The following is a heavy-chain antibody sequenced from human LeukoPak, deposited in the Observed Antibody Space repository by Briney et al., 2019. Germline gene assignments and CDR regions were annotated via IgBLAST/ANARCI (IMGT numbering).Heavy chain of an antibody. D-gene: IGHD1-26*01. CDR3: ARVGSYYQKVDY. CDR1: GGSFSGYH. Sequence: PSETLSLTCAVYGGSFSGYHWSWIRQPPGKGLEWIGEINHSGSTNYNPSLKSRVTISVDTSKNQFSLKLSSVTAADTAVYYCARVGSYYQKVDYWGQGTLVTVSS. J-gene: IGHJ4*02. V-gene: IGHV4-34*01. CDR2: INHSGST.